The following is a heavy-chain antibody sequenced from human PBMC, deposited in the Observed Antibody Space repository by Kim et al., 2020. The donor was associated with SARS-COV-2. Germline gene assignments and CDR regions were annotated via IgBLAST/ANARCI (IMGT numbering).Heavy chain of an antibody. V-gene: IGHV1-24*01. J-gene: IGHJ4*02. CDR2: FDPEDGET. CDR1: GYTLTELS. D-gene: IGHD3-3*01. CDR3: ATKLGDTYYDFWSGYSTPPYFDY. Sequence: ASVKVSCKVSGYTLTELSMHWVRQAPGKGLEWMGGFDPEDGETIYAQKFQGRVTMTEDTSTDTAYMELSSLRSEDTAVYYCATKLGDTYYDFWSGYSTPPYFDYWGQGTLVTVSS.